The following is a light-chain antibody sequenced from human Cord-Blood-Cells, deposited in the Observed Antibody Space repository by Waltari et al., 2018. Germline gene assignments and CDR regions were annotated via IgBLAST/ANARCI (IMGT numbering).Light chain of an antibody. Sequence: DIQMTQSPSSLSASVGDRVTITCRASQSISSYLNWYQQKPGKAPKLPIYAASSLQSGVPSRFSGSGSGTDFTLTISSLQPEDFATYYCQQANSFPRTFGQGTKVEIK. CDR2: AAS. J-gene: IGKJ1*01. CDR1: QSISSY. V-gene: IGKV1-39*01. CDR3: QQANSFPRT.